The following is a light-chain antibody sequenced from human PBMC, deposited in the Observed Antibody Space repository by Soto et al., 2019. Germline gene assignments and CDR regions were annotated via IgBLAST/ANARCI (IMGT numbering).Light chain of an antibody. J-gene: IGKJ1*01. Sequence: DIQMTQSPSSLSASVGDRVTITCRASQSIISYLNWYQQKTGKAPKLLIYAASSLQSGVPSRFSGSGSGTDFTLTISSLQPEDFATYFCQKLNAYPPWTFGQGTKVDIK. CDR1: QSIISY. CDR3: QKLNAYPPWT. CDR2: AAS. V-gene: IGKV1-39*01.